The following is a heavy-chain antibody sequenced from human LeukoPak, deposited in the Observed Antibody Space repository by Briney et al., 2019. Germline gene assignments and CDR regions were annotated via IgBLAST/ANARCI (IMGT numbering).Heavy chain of an antibody. J-gene: IGHJ6*02. D-gene: IGHD3-10*01. V-gene: IGHV1-2*02. CDR2: INPNSGGT. CDR1: GYTFPGYY. Sequence: ASVKVSCKASGYTFPGYYMHWGRQAPGQGLEWMGWINPNSGGTNYAQKFQGRVTMTRDTSISTAYMELSRLRSDDTAVYYCARDMVEARYWYYYYGMDVWGQGTTVTVSS. CDR3: ARDMVEARYWYYYYGMDV.